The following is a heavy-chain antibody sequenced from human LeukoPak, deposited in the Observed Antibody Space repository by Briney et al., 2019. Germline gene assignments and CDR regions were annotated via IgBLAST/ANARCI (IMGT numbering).Heavy chain of an antibody. Sequence: PGGSLRLSCAASGSTFSSYSMSWVRQAPGKGLEWVSSITARGADTFYADSVKGRFTISRDNPKKTLYLQMSSLTAEDTAVYYCATTGSSDSDYWGQGVLVTVSS. CDR1: GSTFSSYS. CDR2: ITARGADT. J-gene: IGHJ4*02. CDR3: ATTGSSDSDY. V-gene: IGHV3-23*01. D-gene: IGHD3-10*01.